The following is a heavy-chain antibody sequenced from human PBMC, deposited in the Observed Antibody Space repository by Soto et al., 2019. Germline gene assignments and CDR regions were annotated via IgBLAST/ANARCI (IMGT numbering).Heavy chain of an antibody. CDR1: GGPISNYY. J-gene: IGHJ5*02. CDR3: AKGGSNKFDP. Sequence: SATLSLTCTVSGGPISNYYWSWIRQPPGKRLEWIGYIYYTGSTNYNPSLKSRVTISVDTSKNQFSLTLRSVTAADTAVYYCAKGGSNKFDPWGEGTRVT. CDR2: IYYTGST. V-gene: IGHV4-59*01. D-gene: IGHD6-13*01.